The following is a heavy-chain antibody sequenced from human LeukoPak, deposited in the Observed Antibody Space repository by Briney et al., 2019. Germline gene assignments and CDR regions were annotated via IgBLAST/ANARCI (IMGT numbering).Heavy chain of an antibody. CDR2: IYPGDSYT. CDR1: GYNFPNYW. V-gene: IGHV5-51*01. Sequence: GESLKISCKGTGYNFPNYWIAWVRQMPGKGLEWMGLIYPGDSYTKYSPSFQGQVTISADKSISTAYLQWGSLKASDTAIYYCAKCHYHDRSGFLDYFDIWGQGSLVTVAS. J-gene: IGHJ4*02. D-gene: IGHD3-22*01. CDR3: AKCHYHDRSGFLDYFDI.